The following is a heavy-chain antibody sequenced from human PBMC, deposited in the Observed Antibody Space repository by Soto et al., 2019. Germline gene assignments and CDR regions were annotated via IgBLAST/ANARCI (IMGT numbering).Heavy chain of an antibody. J-gene: IGHJ4*02. V-gene: IGHV4-4*02. CDR3: ARGRYYYDSSGYMFDY. CDR2: IYHSGST. D-gene: IGHD3-22*01. Sequence: SETLSLTCAVSGGSISSSNWWSWVRQPPGKGLEWIGEIYHSGSTNYNPSLKGRVTISVDKSKNQFSLKLSSVTAADTAVYYCARGRYYYDSSGYMFDYWGQGTLVTVSS. CDR1: GGSISSSNW.